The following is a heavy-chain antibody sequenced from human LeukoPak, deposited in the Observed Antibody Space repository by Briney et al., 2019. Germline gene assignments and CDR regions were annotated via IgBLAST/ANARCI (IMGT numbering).Heavy chain of an antibody. V-gene: IGHV1-18*04. CDR2: ISAYNGNT. CDR3: ARGVWNWFDP. Sequence: ASVKVSCKASGYTFTDYYMHWLRQAPGQGLEWMGWISAYNGNTNYAQKLQGRVTMTTDTSTSTAYMELRSLRSDDTAVYYCARGVWNWFDPWGQGTLVTVSS. J-gene: IGHJ5*02. D-gene: IGHD2-8*01. CDR1: GYTFTDYY.